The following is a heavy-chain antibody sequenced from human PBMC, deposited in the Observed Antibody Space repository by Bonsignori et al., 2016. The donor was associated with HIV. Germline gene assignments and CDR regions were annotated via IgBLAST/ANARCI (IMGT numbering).Heavy chain of an antibody. J-gene: IGHJ2*01. CDR2: IYHSGST. Sequence: WIRQPPGKGLEWIGSIYHSGSTYYNPSLKSRLTISVDTSKKQFSLKLSSVTAADTAVYYCVRRQTPTLTIFGVAIIFDLWGRGTLVTVSS. V-gene: IGHV4-38-2*01. D-gene: IGHD3-3*01. CDR3: VRRQTPTLTIFGVAIIFDL.